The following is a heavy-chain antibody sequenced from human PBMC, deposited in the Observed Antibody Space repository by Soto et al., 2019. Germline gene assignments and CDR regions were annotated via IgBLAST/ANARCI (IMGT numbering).Heavy chain of an antibody. D-gene: IGHD2-21*02. CDR2: INPSGGYT. V-gene: IGHV1-46*03. Sequence: ASVKVSCKASGYTFSSYYMNWVRQAPGQGLEWLGIINPSGGYTTYAQRFLGRVTMTSDTSTSTVHMELGSLTSEDTAVYYCAIGGGIVVVTAPNDLWGQGTLVTVSS. CDR3: AIGGGIVVVTAPNDL. J-gene: IGHJ4*02. CDR1: GYTFSSYY.